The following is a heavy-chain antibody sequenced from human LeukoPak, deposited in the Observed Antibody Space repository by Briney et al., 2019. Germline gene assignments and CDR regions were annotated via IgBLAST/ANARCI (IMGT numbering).Heavy chain of an antibody. Sequence: GESLKISCKGSGYSFTSYWIGWVRQMPGKGLEWMGIIYPGDSDTRYSPSFQGQVTISADKSISTAYLQWSSLKASDTAMYYCARIDCSGGRCYSYAFDIWGQGTMVTVSS. J-gene: IGHJ3*02. V-gene: IGHV5-51*01. CDR1: GYSFTSYW. D-gene: IGHD2-15*01. CDR2: IYPGDSDT. CDR3: ARIDCSGGRCYSYAFDI.